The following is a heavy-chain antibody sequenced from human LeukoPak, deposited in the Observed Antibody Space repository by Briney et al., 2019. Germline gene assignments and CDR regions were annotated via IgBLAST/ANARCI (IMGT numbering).Heavy chain of an antibody. D-gene: IGHD3-3*01. CDR2: IYYSGST. V-gene: IGHV4-39*07. J-gene: IGHJ4*02. CDR1: GGSISSSSYY. CDR3: ARDGALSYYDFWSGAYYFDY. Sequence: KPSGTLSLTCTVSGGSISSSSYYWGWIRQPPGKGLEWIGSIYYSGSTYYNPSLKSRVTISVDTSKNQFSLKLSSVTAADTAVYYCARDGALSYYDFWSGAYYFDYWGQGTLVTVSS.